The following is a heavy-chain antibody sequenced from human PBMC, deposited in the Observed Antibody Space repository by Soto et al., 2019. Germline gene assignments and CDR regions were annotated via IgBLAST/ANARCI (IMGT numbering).Heavy chain of an antibody. Sequence: QVQLVQSGAEVKKPGSSVKVSCKASGGTFSSYTISWVRQAPGQGLEWMGRIIPILGIANYAQKFQGRVTITPDKSTSTAYMELSSLRSEDTAVYYCASHRTTVVTPGKYFDYWGQGTLVTVSS. CDR2: IIPILGIA. CDR3: ASHRTTVVTPGKYFDY. CDR1: GGTFSSYT. V-gene: IGHV1-69*02. J-gene: IGHJ4*02. D-gene: IGHD4-17*01.